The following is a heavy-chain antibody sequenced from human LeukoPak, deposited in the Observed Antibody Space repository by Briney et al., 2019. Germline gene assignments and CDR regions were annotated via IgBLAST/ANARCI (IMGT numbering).Heavy chain of an antibody. V-gene: IGHV3-21*01. CDR3: ARDQWLLVAFDI. D-gene: IGHD3-22*01. Sequence: PGGSLRLSCAASGFTFSSYSMNWVRQAPGKGLEWVSSISSSSYIYYADSVKGRFTISRDNAKNSLYPQMNSLRAEDTAVYYCARDQWLLVAFDIWGQGTMVTVSS. CDR2: ISSSSYI. CDR1: GFTFSSYS. J-gene: IGHJ3*02.